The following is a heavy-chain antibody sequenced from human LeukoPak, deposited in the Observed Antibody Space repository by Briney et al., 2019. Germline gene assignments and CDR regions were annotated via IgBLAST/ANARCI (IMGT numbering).Heavy chain of an antibody. Sequence: GASVKVSCKASGYTFTAYYMHWVRQAPGQGLEWMGWINPNSGGTNYPQNFQGRVTMTRDTSISTAYMELSSLRSDDTAVYYCARDRDSLHTRYEGIFWSSQSEDYCYMDVWGKGTTVTVSS. D-gene: IGHD3-3*01. CDR1: GYTFTAYY. CDR2: INPNSGGT. CDR3: ARDRDSLHTRYEGIFWSSQSEDYCYMDV. J-gene: IGHJ6*03. V-gene: IGHV1-2*02.